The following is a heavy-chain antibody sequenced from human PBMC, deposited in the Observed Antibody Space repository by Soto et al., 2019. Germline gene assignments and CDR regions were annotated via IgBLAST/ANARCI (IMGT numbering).Heavy chain of an antibody. CDR3: AILGSSAHYYYYYGMDV. CDR2: ISGSGGST. CDR1: GFTFSSYA. V-gene: IGHV3-23*01. Sequence: PGGSLRLSCAASGFTFSSYAMSWVRQAPGKGLEWVSAISGSGGSTYYADSVKGRFTISRDNSKNTLYLQMDSLRAEDTAVYYCAILGSSAHYYYYYGMDVWGQGTTVTVSS. J-gene: IGHJ6*02. D-gene: IGHD2-15*01.